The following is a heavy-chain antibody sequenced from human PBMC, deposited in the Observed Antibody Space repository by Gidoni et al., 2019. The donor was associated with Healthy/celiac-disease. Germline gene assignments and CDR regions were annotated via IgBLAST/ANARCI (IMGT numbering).Heavy chain of an antibody. J-gene: IGHJ4*02. CDR2: ISGSGGST. CDR3: AKDHGYSSGWFHGY. D-gene: IGHD6-19*01. V-gene: IGHV3-23*01. CDR1: GFTISSYA. Sequence: EVQLLESGGGLVQPGGSLRLSCAAYGFTISSYAMSWVRQAPGKGLEWISAISGSGGSTYYADSVKGRFTISRDNSKNTLYLQMNSLRSEDTAVYYCAKDHGYSSGWFHGYWGQGTLVTVS.